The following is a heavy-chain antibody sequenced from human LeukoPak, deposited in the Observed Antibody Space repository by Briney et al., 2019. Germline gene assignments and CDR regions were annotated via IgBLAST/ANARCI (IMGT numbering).Heavy chain of an antibody. CDR1: GFTFSTYW. D-gene: IGHD3-10*01. V-gene: IGHV3-74*03. CDR2: INGDGSTT. J-gene: IGHJ4*02. CDR3: ARDYAGSPDY. Sequence: GGSLRLSRTASGFTFSTYWINCVRQSPGKGLVWVALINGDGSTTTHADYVKGRFTISRDNAKNTAYLQMNSLRDEDTAVYFCARDYAGSPDYWGQGTLVTVSA.